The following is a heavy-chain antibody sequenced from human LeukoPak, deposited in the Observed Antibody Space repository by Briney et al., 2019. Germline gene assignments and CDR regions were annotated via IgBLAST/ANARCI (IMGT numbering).Heavy chain of an antibody. V-gene: IGHV4-59*08. CDR3: ASTPSGSSAWYYFDK. Sequence: SETLSLTCTVSGASISSYYWSWIRQPPGKGLEWIGYMYYSGSTNYNPSLKSRVTISVDTSKNHFSLKLSSVTAADTAVYYCASTPSGSSAWYYFDKWGQGTLVSVSS. J-gene: IGHJ4*02. D-gene: IGHD6-19*01. CDR1: GASISSYY. CDR2: MYYSGST.